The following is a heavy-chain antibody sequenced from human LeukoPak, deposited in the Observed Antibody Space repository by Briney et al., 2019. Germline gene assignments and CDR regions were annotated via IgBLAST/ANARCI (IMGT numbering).Heavy chain of an antibody. CDR2: ITPDGTDT. Sequence: GGSLRLSCVASGFNLSVHWMHWVRQAPGKGLVAVSRITPDGTDTAYADSVKGRFTISRDNAKNTLYLEMNSLTAEDTALYYCTRSGFSNGYDYWGQGTLVTVSS. V-gene: IGHV3-74*03. J-gene: IGHJ4*02. CDR1: GFNLSVHW. CDR3: TRSGFSNGYDY. D-gene: IGHD2-8*01.